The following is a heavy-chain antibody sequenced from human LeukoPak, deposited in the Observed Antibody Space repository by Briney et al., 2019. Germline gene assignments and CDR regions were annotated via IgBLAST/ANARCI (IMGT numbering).Heavy chain of an antibody. Sequence: GSLRLSCAASGFSFSRYTMHWVRQAPGEGLEYVSAISSNGGSTYYVKSVKGRFTISRDNSKKTLYLQMGSLRAEDMAVYYCASSYDSSGYTPFDYWGQGTLVTVSS. V-gene: IGHV3-64*01. D-gene: IGHD3-22*01. CDR1: GFSFSRYT. CDR2: ISSNGGST. J-gene: IGHJ4*02. CDR3: ASSYDSSGYTPFDY.